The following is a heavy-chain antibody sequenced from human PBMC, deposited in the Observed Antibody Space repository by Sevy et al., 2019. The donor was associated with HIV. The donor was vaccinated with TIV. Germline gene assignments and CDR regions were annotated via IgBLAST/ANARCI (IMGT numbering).Heavy chain of an antibody. CDR1: GFTFSSYA. V-gene: IGHV3-30-3*01. D-gene: IGHD2-15*01. J-gene: IGHJ4*02. Sequence: GGSLRLSCAASGFTFSSYAMHWVRQAPGKGLEWVAVISYDGSNKYNADSVKGRFTISRDNSKNTLYLQMNSLRAEDTAVYYCARGIVVRAAHFDYRGQGTLVTVSS. CDR2: ISYDGSNK. CDR3: ARGIVVRAAHFDY.